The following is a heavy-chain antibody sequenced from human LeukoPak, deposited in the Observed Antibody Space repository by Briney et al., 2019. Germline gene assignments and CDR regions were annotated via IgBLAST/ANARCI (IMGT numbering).Heavy chain of an antibody. J-gene: IGHJ4*02. V-gene: IGHV3-48*03. CDR3: ARDYGGSSPFDY. CDR1: GFTFRSYE. CDR2: ISSSGSDI. D-gene: IGHD4-23*01. Sequence: PGGSLTLSCEDSGFTFRSYEMHWVRQAPGKGLEWVSYISSSGSDIYYAVSVKGRFTISRDNAKNSLYLHMNSLRAEDTAVYYCARDYGGSSPFDYWGQGTLVTVSS.